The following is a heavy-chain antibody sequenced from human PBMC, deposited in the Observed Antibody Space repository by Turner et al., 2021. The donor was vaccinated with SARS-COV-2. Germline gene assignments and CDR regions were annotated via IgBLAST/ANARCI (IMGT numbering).Heavy chain of an antibody. Sequence: QLQLQESGPGLVKPSATLSLSCTFSGDSISSDNYYWGWIRQPPGKGLEWIGSIYYRGSTNYNPSLKSRVTISVDTSKNQFSLRLSSLTAADTAVYYCASHYYYDSSGPSNWFDPWGQGTLVTVSS. CDR3: ASHYYYDSSGPSNWFDP. D-gene: IGHD3-22*01. V-gene: IGHV4-39*01. CDR2: IYYRGST. CDR1: GDSISSDNYY. J-gene: IGHJ5*02.